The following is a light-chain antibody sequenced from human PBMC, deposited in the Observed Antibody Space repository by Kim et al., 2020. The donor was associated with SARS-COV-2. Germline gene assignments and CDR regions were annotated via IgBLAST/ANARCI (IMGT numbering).Light chain of an antibody. CDR3: QQYGTSPRAT. Sequence: SRGERGTLSCRASQNIDVKYLAWYQQRHGQSPRLLISATSIRATGIPDRFSGSGSGTDFTLTITGLEPEDFAIYYCQQYGTSPRATFGPGTKLEI. CDR2: ATS. V-gene: IGKV3-20*01. J-gene: IGKJ2*01. CDR1: QNIDVKY.